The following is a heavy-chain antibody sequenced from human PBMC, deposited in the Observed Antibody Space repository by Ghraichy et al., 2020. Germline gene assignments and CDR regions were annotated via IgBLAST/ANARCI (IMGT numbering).Heavy chain of an antibody. V-gene: IGHV3-23*01. CDR1: GFTFSTYA. J-gene: IGHJ4*02. CDR2: ITGSGDST. CDR3: AKDLIGGDYFDH. Sequence: GESLRLSCAASGFTFSTYAMSWVRQAPGKGLEWVSAITGSGDSTYYADSVKGRFTISRDNSKNTVYLQMNSLRVEDTAVYYCAKDLIGGDYFDHWGQGTLVTVSS. D-gene: IGHD3-16*01.